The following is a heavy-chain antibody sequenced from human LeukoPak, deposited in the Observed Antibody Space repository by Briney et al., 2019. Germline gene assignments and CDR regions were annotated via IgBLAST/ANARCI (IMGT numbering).Heavy chain of an antibody. CDR2: IKGDGIST. CDR3: AKTREILRYFDWFGSEPPGPDYGMDV. CDR1: GFDFSSNW. D-gene: IGHD3-9*01. V-gene: IGHV3-74*01. Sequence: GGSLRLSCAASGFDFSSNWMHWVRHAPGQGLVWVSRIKGDGISTNYADSVKGRFTISRDIAKNTLYLQMNSLRAEDTGVYYCAKTREILRYFDWFGSEPPGPDYGMDVWGQGTTVTVSS. J-gene: IGHJ6*02.